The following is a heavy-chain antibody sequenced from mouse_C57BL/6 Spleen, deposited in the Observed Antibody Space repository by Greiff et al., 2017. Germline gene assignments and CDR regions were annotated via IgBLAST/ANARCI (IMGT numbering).Heavy chain of an antibody. J-gene: IGHJ4*01. Sequence: EVKLVESGGGLVKPGGSLKFSCAASGFTFSSYAMAWVRQTPEKRLEWVATISDGGSYTDYPDNVKGRFTISRDNAKNNLYLQMSHLKSEDTAMYYCESDDYGVDYWGQGTSVTVSS. D-gene: IGHD1-1*01. CDR1: GFTFSSYA. CDR3: ESDDYGVDY. V-gene: IGHV5-4*03. CDR2: ISDGGSYT.